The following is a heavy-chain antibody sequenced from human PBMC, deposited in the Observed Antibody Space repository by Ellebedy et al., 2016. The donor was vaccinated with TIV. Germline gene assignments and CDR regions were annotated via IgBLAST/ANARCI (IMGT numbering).Heavy chain of an antibody. D-gene: IGHD5-12*01. J-gene: IGHJ4*02. CDR3: AKDLHSGYAFDY. CDR1: GFTFSNYN. CDR2: ITGSGGDT. Sequence: GESLKISCAASGFTFSNYNMNWVRSAPGKGLEWVSGITGSGGDTYYADADSVRGRFTISRDTSKNTLYLQMNSLGAEDTAVYYCAKDLHSGYAFDYWGQGSLVTVSS. V-gene: IGHV3-23*01.